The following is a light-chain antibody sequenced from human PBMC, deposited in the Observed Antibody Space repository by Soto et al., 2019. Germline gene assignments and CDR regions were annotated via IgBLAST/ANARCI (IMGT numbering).Light chain of an antibody. CDR2: GAS. J-gene: IGKJ4*01. CDR3: QQYGSSPLT. CDR1: QSVSSNY. Sequence: EIVLTQSPGTLSLSPGERATLSCRASQSVSSNYLAWYQQKPGRAPRLLIYGASTRATGIPDRFSGSGSGTDFTLTISRLEPEDFAVYYCQQYGSSPLTFGGGTKVDI. V-gene: IGKV3-20*01.